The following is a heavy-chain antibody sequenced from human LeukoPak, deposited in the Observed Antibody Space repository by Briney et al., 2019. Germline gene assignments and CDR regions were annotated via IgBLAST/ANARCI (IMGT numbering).Heavy chain of an antibody. D-gene: IGHD2-2*02. J-gene: IGHJ5*02. V-gene: IGHV3-11*01. CDR2: ISSSGSSI. CDR1: GFTFSDYY. CDR3: ARAVPGPGAILWFDP. Sequence: GGSLRLSCAASGFTFSDYYMSWIRQAPGKGLEWVSYISSSGSSIYYADSVKGRFTISRDNAKNSLYLQMNSLRAEDTAVYYCARAVPGPGAILWFDPWGQGTLVTVSS.